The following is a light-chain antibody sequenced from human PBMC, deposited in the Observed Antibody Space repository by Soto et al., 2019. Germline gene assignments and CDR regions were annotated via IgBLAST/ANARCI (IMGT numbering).Light chain of an antibody. CDR1: QSVISSY. V-gene: IGKV3-20*01. Sequence: EIVLTQSPGTLYLSPGERATLSCRASQSVISSYLAWYQQSPGQPPRLLIYGASYRATGIPDRFSGSGSGTDFTLTITRLEPGDFAVYYCQQYGDSPWTFGQGTKVEIK. CDR2: GAS. CDR3: QQYGDSPWT. J-gene: IGKJ1*01.